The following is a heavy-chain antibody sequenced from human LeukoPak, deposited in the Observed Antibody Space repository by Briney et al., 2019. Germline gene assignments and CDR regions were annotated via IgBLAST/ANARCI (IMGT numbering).Heavy chain of an antibody. D-gene: IGHD6-6*01. CDR1: GGSISSYY. V-gene: IGHV4-59*01. Sequence: SETLSLTCTVSGGSISSYYWSWIRQPPGEGLEWIGYIYYSGSTNYNPSLKSRVTVSVDTSKNQFSLKLSSVTAADTAVYYCARTPYGSASSPHYYYYMDVWGEGTTVTVSS. CDR3: ARTPYGSASSPHYYYYMDV. CDR2: IYYSGST. J-gene: IGHJ6*03.